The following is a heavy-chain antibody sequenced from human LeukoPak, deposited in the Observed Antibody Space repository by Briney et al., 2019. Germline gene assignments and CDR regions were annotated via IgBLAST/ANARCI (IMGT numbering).Heavy chain of an antibody. CDR2: ISSSSSSI. D-gene: IGHD3-22*01. J-gene: IGHJ4*02. CDR1: GFTFSSFS. CDR3: ARTIYDSSGYDSPYFDY. Sequence: GGSLRLSCAASGFTFSSFSMNWVRQAPGKGLEWVSYISSSSSSIYYADSVKGRFTISRDNAKNSLYLQMNSLRDENTAVYYCARTIYDSSGYDSPYFDYWGQGTLVTASS. V-gene: IGHV3-48*02.